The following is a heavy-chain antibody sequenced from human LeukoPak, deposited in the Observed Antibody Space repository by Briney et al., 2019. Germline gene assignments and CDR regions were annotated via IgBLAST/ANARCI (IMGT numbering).Heavy chain of an antibody. CDR3: ARGSTGSGFYYSPDY. CDR1: GFSFGSYA. CDR2: ISYDGSNK. V-gene: IGHV3-30-3*01. Sequence: GGSLRLSCAASGFSFGSYAMHWVRQAPGTGLEWVAVISYDGSNKYYADSVKGRFTISRDNSKNTLYVQMNSLRGEDTAVYYCARGSTGSGFYYSPDYWGRGTLVTVSS. D-gene: IGHD3-22*01. J-gene: IGHJ4*02.